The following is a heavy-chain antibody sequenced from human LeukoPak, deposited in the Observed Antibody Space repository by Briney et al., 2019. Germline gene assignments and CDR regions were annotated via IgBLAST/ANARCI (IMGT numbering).Heavy chain of an antibody. CDR3: ASAAISYFDY. Sequence: GRSLRLSCAASGFTFSSYAMHWVRQAPGKGLEWVSSISSSSSYIYYADSVKGRFTISRDNAKNSLYLQMNSLRAEDTAVYYCASAAISYFDYWGQGTLVTVSS. CDR1: GFTFSSYA. J-gene: IGHJ4*02. CDR2: ISSSSSYI. D-gene: IGHD2-2*02. V-gene: IGHV3-21*01.